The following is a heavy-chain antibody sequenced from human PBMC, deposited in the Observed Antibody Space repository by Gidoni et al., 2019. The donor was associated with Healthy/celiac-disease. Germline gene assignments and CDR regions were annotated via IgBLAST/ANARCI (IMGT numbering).Heavy chain of an antibody. CDR3: ARGGYGDYYYYYYMDV. CDR1: GGSIGSSSYY. J-gene: IGHJ6*03. CDR2: IYYSGST. Sequence: QLPLQESGPGLEKPSETLSLTSTVPGGSIGSSSYYWGLIRQPPGKGLEWIGSIYYSGSTYYNPSLKSRVTISVDTSKNQFSLKLSSVTAADTAVYYCARGGYGDYYYYYYMDVWGKGTTVTVSS. V-gene: IGHV4-39*01. D-gene: IGHD4-17*01.